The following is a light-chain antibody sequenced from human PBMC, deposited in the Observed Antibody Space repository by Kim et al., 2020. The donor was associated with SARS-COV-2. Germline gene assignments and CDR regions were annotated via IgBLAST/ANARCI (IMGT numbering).Light chain of an antibody. V-gene: IGLV3-19*01. CDR2: GKN. Sequence: SSELTQDSAVSVALGQTVRISCRGDSLRNYYATWYQQKPGQAPLLVIYGKNNRPSGIPDRFSGSSSGNTASLTITGAQAEDEADYYCQSRDSGAKVVFGGGTQLTVL. CDR1: SLRNYY. CDR3: QSRDSGAKVV. J-gene: IGLJ2*01.